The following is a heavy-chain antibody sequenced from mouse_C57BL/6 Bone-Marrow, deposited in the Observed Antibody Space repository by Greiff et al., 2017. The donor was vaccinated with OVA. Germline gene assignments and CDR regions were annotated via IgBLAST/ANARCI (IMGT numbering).Heavy chain of an antibody. Sequence: DVQLVESGGGLVQPKGSLKLSCAASGFSFNTYAMSWVRQAPGKGLEWVARIRSKSNNYATYYADSVKDRFTISRDDSESMLYLQMNNLKTEDTAMYYCVRQIYAWFAYWGQGTLVTVSA. CDR1: GFSFNTYA. CDR2: IRSKSNNYAT. J-gene: IGHJ3*01. D-gene: IGHD1-1*01. V-gene: IGHV10-1*01. CDR3: VRQIYAWFAY.